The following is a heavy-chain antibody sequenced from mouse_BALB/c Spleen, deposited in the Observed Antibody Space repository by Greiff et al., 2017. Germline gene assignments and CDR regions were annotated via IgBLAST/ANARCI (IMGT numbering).Heavy chain of an antibody. Sequence: DVMLVESGGGLVKPGGSLKLSCAASGFTFSDYYMYWVRQTPEKRLEWVATISDGGSYTYYPDSVKGRFTISRDNAKNNLYLQMSSLKSEDTAMYYCAREDYGNSYAMDYWGQGTSVTVSS. V-gene: IGHV5-4*02. CDR2: ISDGGSYT. CDR1: GFTFSDYY. CDR3: AREDYGNSYAMDY. J-gene: IGHJ4*01. D-gene: IGHD2-1*01.